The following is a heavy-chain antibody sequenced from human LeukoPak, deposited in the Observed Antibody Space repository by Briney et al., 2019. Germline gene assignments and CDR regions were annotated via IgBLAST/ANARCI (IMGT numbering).Heavy chain of an antibody. D-gene: IGHD6-13*01. J-gene: IGHJ4*02. V-gene: IGHV3-21*01. CDR1: GFTFSSYS. CDR3: ARDIEAIAAAPGGY. Sequence: GGSLRLSCAASGFTFSSYSMNWVRQAPGKALEWVSSISSSSSYIYYADSVKGRFTISRDNAKNSLYLQMNSLRAEDTAVYYCARDIEAIAAAPGGYWGQGTLVTVSS. CDR2: ISSSSSYI.